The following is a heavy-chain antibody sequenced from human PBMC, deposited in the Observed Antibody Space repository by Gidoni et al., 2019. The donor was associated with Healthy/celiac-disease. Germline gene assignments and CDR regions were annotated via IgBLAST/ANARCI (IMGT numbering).Heavy chain of an antibody. CDR2: IKQDGSEK. J-gene: IGHJ4*02. CDR1: GFTFSSYW. V-gene: IGHV3-7*03. CDR3: ARQNQYYYDSSGYLDY. Sequence: EVQLVESGGGLVQPGGSLRLSCAASGFTFSSYWMSWVRQAPGKGLEWVANIKQDGSEKYYVDSVKGRFTISRDNAKNSLYLQMNSLRAEDTAVYYCARQNQYYYDSSGYLDYWGQGTLVTVSS. D-gene: IGHD3-22*01.